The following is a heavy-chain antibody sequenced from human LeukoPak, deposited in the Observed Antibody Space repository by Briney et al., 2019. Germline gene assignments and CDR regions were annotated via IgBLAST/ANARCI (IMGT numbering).Heavy chain of an antibody. V-gene: IGHV1-8*03. CDR3: ARRGDDFWSGYHYYYMEV. CDR2: MNPNSGNT. Sequence: GASVKVSCKASGYTFTSYDINWVRQATGQGLEWRGWMNPNSGNTGYAQKFQGRVTITRNTSISTAYMELSSLRSEDTAVYYCARRGDDFWSGYHYYYMEVWGKGATVTVSS. D-gene: IGHD3-3*01. CDR1: GYTFTSYD. J-gene: IGHJ6*03.